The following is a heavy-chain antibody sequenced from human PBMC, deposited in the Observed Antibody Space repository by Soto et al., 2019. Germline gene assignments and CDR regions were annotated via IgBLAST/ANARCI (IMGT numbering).Heavy chain of an antibody. Sequence: EVQLLESGGGLVQPGGSLRLLCAASGFTFRNYAMTWVRQAPGKGLEWVSTITGAGDTYFADTVKGRFTISRDISKSTLLLQMDSLRAEDTDVYYCARTDKYDSQSTGWANRFDSWGQGTLVTVSS. CDR2: ITGAGDT. CDR1: GFTFRNYA. V-gene: IGHV3-23*01. CDR3: ARTDKYDSQSTGWANRFDS. J-gene: IGHJ4*02. D-gene: IGHD2-8*02.